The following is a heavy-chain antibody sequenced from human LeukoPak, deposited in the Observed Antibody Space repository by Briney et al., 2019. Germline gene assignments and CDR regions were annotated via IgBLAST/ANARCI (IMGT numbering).Heavy chain of an antibody. CDR1: GYTFTSYG. J-gene: IGHJ4*02. V-gene: IGHV1-18*01. CDR3: ARRRMITFGGVIDHFDY. Sequence: ASVKVSCKASGYTFTSYGISWVRQAPGQGLECMGWISAYNGNTNYAQKLQGRVTMTTDTSTSTAYMELRSLRSDDTAVYYCARRRMITFGGVIDHFDYWGQGTLVTVSS. CDR2: ISAYNGNT. D-gene: IGHD3-16*02.